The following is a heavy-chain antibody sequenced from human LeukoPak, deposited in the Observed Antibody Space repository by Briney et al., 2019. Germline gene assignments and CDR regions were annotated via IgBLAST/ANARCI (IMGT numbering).Heavy chain of an antibody. J-gene: IGHJ3*02. CDR2: IYYSGST. CDR1: GGSISSYY. Sequence: SETLSLTCTVSGGSISSYYWSWIRQPPGKGLEWIGYIYYSGSTNYNPSLKSRVTISVDTSKNQFSLKLSSVTAADTAVYYCARERPAAASAFEIWGQGTRVTVSS. CDR3: ARERPAAASAFEI. D-gene: IGHD6-25*01. V-gene: IGHV4-59*01.